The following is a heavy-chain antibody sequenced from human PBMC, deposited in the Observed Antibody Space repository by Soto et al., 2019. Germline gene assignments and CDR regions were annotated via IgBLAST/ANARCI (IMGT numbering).Heavy chain of an antibody. J-gene: IGHJ4*02. CDR2: IYYSGST. V-gene: IGHV4-39*01. D-gene: IGHD5-18*01. Sequence: SETLSLTCTVSGGSISSSSYYWGWIRQPPGKGLEWIGSIYYSGSTYYNPSLKSRVTISVDTSKNQFSLKLSSVTAADTAVYYCARPLNDTAMAPLAFDYWGQGTLVTVSS. CDR3: ARPLNDTAMAPLAFDY. CDR1: GGSISSSSYY.